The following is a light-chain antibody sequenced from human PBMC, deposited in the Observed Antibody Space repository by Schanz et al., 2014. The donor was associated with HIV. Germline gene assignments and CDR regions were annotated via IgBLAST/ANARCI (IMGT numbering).Light chain of an antibody. CDR2: AAS. Sequence: EIVLAQSPGTLSLSPGERATLSCRASQSVSTRLAWYQQKPGQAPRLLIYAASSRATGIPDRFSGSGSGTDFTLTISSLQSEDVAVYYCQQYFTTPWTFGQGTKVEIK. J-gene: IGKJ1*01. CDR3: QQYFTTPWT. V-gene: IGKV3-20*01. CDR1: QSVSTR.